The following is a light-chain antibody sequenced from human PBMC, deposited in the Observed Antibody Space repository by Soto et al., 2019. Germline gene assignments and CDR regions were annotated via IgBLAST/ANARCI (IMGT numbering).Light chain of an antibody. CDR3: ISFAATPIYV. Sequence: QSALNQPTSVSGSPGQSITISCTGNHNGIGTYDYVSWYQQHPRRAPRLLIHGVTTRPSGISGRFSASKSGPTASLTTSGLRPADEADYYCISFAATPIYVVGPETKVTVL. V-gene: IGLV2-14*03. CDR1: HNGIGTYDY. CDR2: GVT. J-gene: IGLJ1*01.